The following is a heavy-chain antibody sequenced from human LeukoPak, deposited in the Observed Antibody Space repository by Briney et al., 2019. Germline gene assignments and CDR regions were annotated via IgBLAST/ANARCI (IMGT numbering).Heavy chain of an antibody. J-gene: IGHJ5*02. CDR3: ARVFPSPTYYYDSSGYLAPYNWFDP. Sequence: ASVKVSCKASGYTFTSYDINWVRQATGQGLEWMGWMNPNSGNTGYAQKFQGRVTMTRNTSISTAYMELSSLRSEDTAVYYCARVFPSPTYYYDSSGYLAPYNWFDPWGQGTLVTVSS. CDR2: MNPNSGNT. V-gene: IGHV1-8*01. CDR1: GYTFTSYD. D-gene: IGHD3-22*01.